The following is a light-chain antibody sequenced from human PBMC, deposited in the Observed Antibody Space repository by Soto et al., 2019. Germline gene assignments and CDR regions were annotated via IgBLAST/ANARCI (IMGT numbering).Light chain of an antibody. J-gene: IGKJ1*01. CDR2: DAS. CDR3: QQYNSYSRT. CDR1: QSISSW. V-gene: IGKV1-5*01. Sequence: DIQMTQSPSTLSASVGDRVTITCRASQSISSWLAWYQHKPGKAPNLLIYDASSLQGGVPSRFSGSGSGTEFTLTIGSLQPEDFATYYCQQYNSYSRTFGQGTKVDIK.